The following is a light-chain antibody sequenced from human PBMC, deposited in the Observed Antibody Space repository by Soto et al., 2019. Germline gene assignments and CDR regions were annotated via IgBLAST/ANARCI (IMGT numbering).Light chain of an antibody. J-gene: IGKJ2*01. CDR2: GTS. CDR3: QQYGRLPPYT. V-gene: IGKV3-20*01. Sequence: EIVLTQSPGTLSLSPGESATLSCRASQSVSSSYLSWYQQKTGQAPRLLIHGTSDRATGIPDRFSGSGSGTDFTLPITSLEPEDFAVYYCQQYGRLPPYTFGQGTKLEIK. CDR1: QSVSSSY.